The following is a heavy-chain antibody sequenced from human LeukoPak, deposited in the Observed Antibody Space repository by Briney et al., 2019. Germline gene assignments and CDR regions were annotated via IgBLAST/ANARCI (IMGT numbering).Heavy chain of an antibody. D-gene: IGHD6-19*01. Sequence: GGSLRLSCAASGFTFSSYAMTWVRQAPGKGLEWVSYISSSGSTIYYADSVKGRFTISRDNAKNSLYLQMNSLRAEDTAVYYCAREYSSGWIHDYWGQGTLVTVS. CDR2: ISSSGSTI. CDR1: GFTFSSYA. CDR3: AREYSSGWIHDY. V-gene: IGHV3-48*04. J-gene: IGHJ4*02.